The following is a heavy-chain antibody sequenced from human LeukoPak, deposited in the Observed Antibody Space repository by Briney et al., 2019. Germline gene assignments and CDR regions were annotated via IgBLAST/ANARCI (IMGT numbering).Heavy chain of an antibody. CDR3: ARVRRGGYSCSWYYFDY. D-gene: IGHD6-13*01. Sequence: ASVKVSCKASGYTFTGYYMHWVRQAPGQGLEWMGWINPNSGGTNYAQKFQGRVTMTRDTSISTAYMELSRLRSDDTAVYYCARVRRGGYSCSWYYFDYWGQGTLVTVSS. J-gene: IGHJ4*02. CDR1: GYTFTGYY. V-gene: IGHV1-2*02. CDR2: INPNSGGT.